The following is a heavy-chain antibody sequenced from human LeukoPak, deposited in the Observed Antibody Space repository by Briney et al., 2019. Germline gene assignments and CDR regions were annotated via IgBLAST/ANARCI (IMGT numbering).Heavy chain of an antibody. Sequence: PSETLSLTCTVSGGSISSYYWSWIRQPPGKGLEWIGYIYYSGSTNYNPSLKSRVTISVDTSKNQFSLKLSSVTAADTAVYYCARHGPTMVRGSPYYYYYYGMDVWGQGTTVNVSS. CDR2: IYYSGST. J-gene: IGHJ6*02. V-gene: IGHV4-59*08. CDR3: ARHGPTMVRGSPYYYYYYGMDV. CDR1: GGSISSYY. D-gene: IGHD3-10*01.